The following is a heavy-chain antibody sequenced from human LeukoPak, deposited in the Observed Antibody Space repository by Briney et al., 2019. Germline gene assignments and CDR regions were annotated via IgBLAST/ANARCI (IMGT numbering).Heavy chain of an antibody. CDR3: ARGQNSSSWYYFDY. Sequence: SETLSLTCTVSGGSISSGGYYWSWIRQPPGKGLEWIGEINHSGSTNYNPSLKSRVTISVDTSKNQFSLKLSSVTAADTAVYYCARGQNSSSWYYFDYWGQGTLVTVSS. CDR2: INHSGST. CDR1: GGSISSGGYY. D-gene: IGHD6-13*01. V-gene: IGHV4-39*07. J-gene: IGHJ4*02.